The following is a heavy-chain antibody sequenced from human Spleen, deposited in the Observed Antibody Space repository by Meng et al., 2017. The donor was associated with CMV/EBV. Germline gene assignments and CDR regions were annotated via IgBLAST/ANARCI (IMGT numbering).Heavy chain of an antibody. CDR1: GFTFDDYA. Sequence: SLKISCAASGFTFDDYAMHWVRQAPGKGLEWVSGISWNSGSIGYADSVKGRFTISRDNAKNTLYLQMNSLRAEDTAVYYCARITSVDYYYSSGSFYGMDVWGQGTTVTVSS. D-gene: IGHD3-10*01. V-gene: IGHV3-9*01. CDR2: ISWNSGSI. CDR3: ARITSVDYYYSSGSFYGMDV. J-gene: IGHJ6*02.